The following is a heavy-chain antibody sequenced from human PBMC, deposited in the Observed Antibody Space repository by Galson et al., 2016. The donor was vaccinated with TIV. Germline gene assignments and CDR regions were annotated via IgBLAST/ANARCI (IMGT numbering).Heavy chain of an antibody. CDR2: IIHSGST. CDR3: ARGRIAPRVVGYYYPMDV. V-gene: IGHV4-34*01. Sequence: TLSLTCAVYGGSFSVYYWSWIRQPPGKGLEWIGEIIHSGSTNYNPSLKSRVTISVDTSKSQFSLKLSSVTAADTAVYYCARGRIAPRVVGYYYPMDVWGQGTTVTVSS. CDR1: GGSFSVYY. D-gene: IGHD6-6*01. J-gene: IGHJ6*02.